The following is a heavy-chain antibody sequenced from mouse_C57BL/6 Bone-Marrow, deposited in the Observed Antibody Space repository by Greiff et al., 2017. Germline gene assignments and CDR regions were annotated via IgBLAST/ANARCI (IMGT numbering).Heavy chain of an antibody. CDR3: ARSYYYGWGFSY. D-gene: IGHD1-2*01. CDR1: GYTFTNYW. Sequence: VQLQQSGAELVRPGTSVKMSCKASGYTFTNYWIGWAKQRPGHGLEWIGDIYPGGGYTNYNEKFKGKATLTADKSSSTAYMQFSSLTSEDSALYYCARSYYYGWGFSYWGQGTLVTVSA. J-gene: IGHJ3*01. V-gene: IGHV1-63*01. CDR2: IYPGGGYT.